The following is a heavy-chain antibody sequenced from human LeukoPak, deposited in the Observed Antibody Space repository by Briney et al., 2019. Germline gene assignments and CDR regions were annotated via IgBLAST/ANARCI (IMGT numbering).Heavy chain of an antibody. J-gene: IGHJ3*02. CDR2: IYSSGST. V-gene: IGHV4-59*08. Sequence: ASETQSLTCTVSGGSISSYYWSWIRQPPGKGLEWIGYIYSSGSTNYSPSLKSRVTISVDTSKNQFSLKLYSVTAADTAVYYCARRYSGYGNAFDIWGQGTMVTVSS. D-gene: IGHD5-12*01. CDR1: GGSISSYY. CDR3: ARRYSGYGNAFDI.